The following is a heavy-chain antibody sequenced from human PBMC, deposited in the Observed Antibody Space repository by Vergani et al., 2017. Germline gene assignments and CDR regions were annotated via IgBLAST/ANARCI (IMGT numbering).Heavy chain of an antibody. CDR3: VRTRSGSCTGGSCYSGWFDP. V-gene: IGHV5-51*01. J-gene: IGHJ5*02. Sequence: EVRLVQSGPEVKKPGESVKISCETSGYTFTNYWVAWVRQRPGKGLEWMGLIFPGDADTRYSPSFEGQVTISADTSTSTAYVQWPSLKASDTAVYYCVRTRSGSCTGGSCYSGWFDPWGQGTLVTVSS. CDR1: GYTFTNYW. D-gene: IGHD2-15*01. CDR2: IFPGDADT.